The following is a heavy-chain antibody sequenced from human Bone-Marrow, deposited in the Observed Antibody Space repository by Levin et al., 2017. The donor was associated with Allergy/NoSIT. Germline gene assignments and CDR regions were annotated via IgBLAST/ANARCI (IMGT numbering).Heavy chain of an antibody. CDR1: GGSISSSSYY. V-gene: IGHV4-39*01. J-gene: IGHJ6*03. Sequence: SETLSLTCTVSGGSISSSSYYWGWIRQPPGKGLEWIGSIYYSGSTYYNPSLKSRVTISVDTSKNQFSLKLSSVTAADTAVYYCARLGRSGGSSMDVWGKGTTVTVSS. D-gene: IGHD2-15*01. CDR2: IYYSGST. CDR3: ARLGRSGGSSMDV.